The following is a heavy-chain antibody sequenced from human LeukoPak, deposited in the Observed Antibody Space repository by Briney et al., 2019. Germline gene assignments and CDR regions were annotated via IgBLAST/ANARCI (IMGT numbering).Heavy chain of an antibody. J-gene: IGHJ4*02. CDR2: ISYDGSNK. CDR3: ARDRALDY. Sequence: GGSLRLSCAASGFTFSSYAMHWVRQAPGKGLEWVAVISYDGSNKYYADSVKGRFTISRDNSKNTLYLQMNSLRAEDTAVYYCARDRALDYWGQGTLVTVSS. D-gene: IGHD3-10*01. CDR1: GFTFSSYA. V-gene: IGHV3-30-3*01.